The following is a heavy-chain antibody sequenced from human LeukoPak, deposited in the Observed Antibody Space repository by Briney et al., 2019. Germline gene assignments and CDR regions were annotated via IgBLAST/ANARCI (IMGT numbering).Heavy chain of an antibody. Sequence: ASVKVSCKASRYIFTSYYIHWVRQAPGQGLEWMGWINPNNGGTKYAQKFQGRVTMTSDTSISTAYMELSRLRSDGTALYYCVRDRGSSWFADYWGQGTLVTVSS. V-gene: IGHV1-2*02. D-gene: IGHD6-13*01. CDR2: INPNNGGT. J-gene: IGHJ4*02. CDR3: VRDRGSSWFADY. CDR1: RYIFTSYY.